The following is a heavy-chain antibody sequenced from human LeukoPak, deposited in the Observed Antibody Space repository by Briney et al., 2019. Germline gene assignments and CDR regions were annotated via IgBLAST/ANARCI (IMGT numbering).Heavy chain of an antibody. CDR1: GFTFSSYA. CDR3: ARDGGYCSSTSCSPDRGYYYYGMDV. Sequence: GGSLRLSCAASGFTFSSYAMHWVRQAPGKGLEWVAVIWYDGSNKYYADSVKGRFTISRDNSKNTLYLQMNSLRAEDTAVYYCARDGGYCSSTSCSPDRGYYYYGMDVWGQGTTVTVSS. D-gene: IGHD2-2*01. V-gene: IGHV3-33*08. CDR2: IWYDGSNK. J-gene: IGHJ6*02.